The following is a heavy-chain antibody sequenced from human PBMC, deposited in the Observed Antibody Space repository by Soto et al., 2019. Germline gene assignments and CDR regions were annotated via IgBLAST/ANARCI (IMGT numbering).Heavy chain of an antibody. CDR2: IYYSGST. D-gene: IGHD3-22*01. V-gene: IGHV4-31*03. CDR3: ARAKSRQDYYDSSGYYQAGWFDP. J-gene: IGHJ5*02. Sequence: SETLSLTCTVSGGSIGGGGYYWSWIRQHPGKGLEWIGYIYYSGSTYYNPSLKSRVTISVDTSKNQFSLKLSSVTAADTAVYYCARAKSRQDYYDSSGYYQAGWFDPWGQGTLVTVSS. CDR1: GGSIGGGGYY.